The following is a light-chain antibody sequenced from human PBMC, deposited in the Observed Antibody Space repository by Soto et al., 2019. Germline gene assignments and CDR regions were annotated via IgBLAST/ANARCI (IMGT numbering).Light chain of an antibody. J-gene: IGKJ3*01. CDR2: GAS. CDR1: QSVTSSY. CDR3: QQYGSSPVT. V-gene: IGKV3-20*01. Sequence: EIVLTQSPGTLSLSPGERATLTCRASQSVTSSYLAWYQQKPGQAPRLLMYGASSRATGIPDRFSGSGSGTDFTHTISRLEPEDFAVYYCQQYGSSPVTFGPGTTVDIK.